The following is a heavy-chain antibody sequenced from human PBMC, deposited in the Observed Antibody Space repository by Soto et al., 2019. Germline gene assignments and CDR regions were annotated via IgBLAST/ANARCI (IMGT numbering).Heavy chain of an antibody. D-gene: IGHD3-10*01. V-gene: IGHV1-18*01. CDR2: ISAYNGNT. J-gene: IGHJ2*01. CDR3: ARDQPSSGYYWYFDL. Sequence: QVQLVQSGAEVKKPGASVKVSCKASGYIFISYGVSWVRQAPGQGLEWVGWISAYNGNTNYAQKLQGRVTMTTDTSTTTAYMELRSLRSDDTAVYYCARDQPSSGYYWYFDLWGRGTLVTVSS. CDR1: GYIFISYG.